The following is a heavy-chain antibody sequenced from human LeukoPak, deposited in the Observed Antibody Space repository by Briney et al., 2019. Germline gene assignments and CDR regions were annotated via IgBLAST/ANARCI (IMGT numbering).Heavy chain of an antibody. V-gene: IGHV1-2*02. Sequence: ASVKVSCKASRYTFTGYYMHWVRQAPGQGLEWMGWINPNSGDTNYAQKFQGGVTMTRDTSISTAYMELSRLRSDDTAVYYCAGGRGSYSFDYWGQGTLVTVSS. CDR2: INPNSGDT. D-gene: IGHD1-26*01. CDR1: RYTFTGYY. CDR3: AGGRGSYSFDY. J-gene: IGHJ4*02.